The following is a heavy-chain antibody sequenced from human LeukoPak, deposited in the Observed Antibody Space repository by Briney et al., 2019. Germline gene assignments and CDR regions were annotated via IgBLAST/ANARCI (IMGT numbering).Heavy chain of an antibody. CDR3: AREGYYYGSGSYPDAFDI. V-gene: IGHV3-21*01. D-gene: IGHD3-10*01. Sequence: GGSLRLSCAASGFTFSSYSMNWVRQAPGKGLEWVSSISSSSYIYYADSAKGRFTISRDNAKNSLYLQMNSLRAEDTAVYYCAREGYYYGSGSYPDAFDIWGQGTMVTVSS. CDR2: ISSSSYI. J-gene: IGHJ3*02. CDR1: GFTFSSYS.